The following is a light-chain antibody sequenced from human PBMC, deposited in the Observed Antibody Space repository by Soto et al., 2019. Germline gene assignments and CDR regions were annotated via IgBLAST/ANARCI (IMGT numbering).Light chain of an antibody. V-gene: IGLV2-23*01. J-gene: IGLJ1*01. CDR3: CSYAGTSTPDV. CDR1: NNDIGNYDL. CDR2: AGS. Sequence: QSVLTQPASVSGSPGQSITISCSGTNNDIGNYDLVSWYQHHPDKAPKLIIYAGSKRPSGVSTRFSGSKSANTASLTISGLQAEDEADYYCCSYAGTSTPDVFGTGTKLTVL.